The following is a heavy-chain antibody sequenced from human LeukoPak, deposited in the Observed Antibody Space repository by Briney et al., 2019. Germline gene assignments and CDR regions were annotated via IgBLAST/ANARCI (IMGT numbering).Heavy chain of an antibody. CDR1: GYTFTSYG. J-gene: IGHJ4*02. CDR2: ISAYNGNT. V-gene: IGHV1-18*01. CDR3: ARGRPLHVDTAMVSAAHPEPRKGTFDY. D-gene: IGHD5-18*01. Sequence: ASVKVSCKASGYTFTSYGISWVRQAPGQGLEWMGWISAYNGNTNYAQKLQGRVTMTRNTSISTAYMELSSLRSEDTAVYYCARGRPLHVDTAMVSAAHPEPRKGTFDYWGQGTLVTVSS.